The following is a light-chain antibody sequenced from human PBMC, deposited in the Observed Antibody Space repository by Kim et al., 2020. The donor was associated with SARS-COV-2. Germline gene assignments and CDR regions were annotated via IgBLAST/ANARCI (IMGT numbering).Light chain of an antibody. J-gene: IGKJ2*01. CDR1: QGISNF. CDR3: QQSYDTLMYT. CDR2: AAS. V-gene: IGKV1-39*01. Sequence: DIQLTQSPSSLSPSVGDRVTLTCWASQGISNFLNWYQHKPGKAPKLLISAASTLQSGAPSRFTGSGSGTDFTLTITTVQPDDSATYYCQQSYDTLMYTFGQGTKLEI.